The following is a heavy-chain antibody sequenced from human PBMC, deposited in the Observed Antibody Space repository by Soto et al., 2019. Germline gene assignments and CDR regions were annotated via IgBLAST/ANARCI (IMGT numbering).Heavy chain of an antibody. CDR2: VYNSWST. Sequence: PSETLSLTCTVSGGSISSNYWTWIRLPPGKGLEWIGYVYNSWSTSYNPSLKSRVTISEDTSKSQFSLKVNSMTAADTAVYYCARYRREAVAGYTLDNWGQGILVTVSS. CDR1: GGSISSNY. CDR3: ARYRREAVAGYTLDN. D-gene: IGHD6-13*01. J-gene: IGHJ4*02. V-gene: IGHV4-59*01.